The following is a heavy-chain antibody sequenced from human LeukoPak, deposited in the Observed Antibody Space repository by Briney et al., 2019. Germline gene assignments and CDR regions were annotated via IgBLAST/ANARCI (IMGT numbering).Heavy chain of an antibody. D-gene: IGHD3-22*01. CDR3: AKVGAYGSGYDSSGYYLSHDAFDI. J-gene: IGHJ3*02. CDR2: ISGSGGST. CDR1: GFTFSSYA. Sequence: PGRSLRLSCAASGFTFSSYAMGWVRQAPGKGLEWVSAISGSGGSTYYADSVKGRFTISRDNSKNTLYLQMNSLRAEDTAVYYCAKVGAYGSGYDSSGYYLSHDAFDIWGQGTMVTVSS. V-gene: IGHV3-23*01.